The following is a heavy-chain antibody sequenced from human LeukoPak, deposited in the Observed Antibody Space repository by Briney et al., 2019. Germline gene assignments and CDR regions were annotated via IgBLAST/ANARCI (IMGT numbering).Heavy chain of an antibody. CDR1: GFSVSNNY. Sequence: PGGSLRLSCAASGFSVSNNYMTWVREAPGKGLEWVSIIYSGGYTYYADSVKGRFTISRDNSNNTLHLQMNRLRVEDTAVYYCARVGASDLLAEFCQDWGQGTLVTVSS. CDR3: ARVGASDLLAEFCQD. CDR2: IYSGGYT. D-gene: IGHD1-26*01. V-gene: IGHV3-66*01. J-gene: IGHJ1*01.